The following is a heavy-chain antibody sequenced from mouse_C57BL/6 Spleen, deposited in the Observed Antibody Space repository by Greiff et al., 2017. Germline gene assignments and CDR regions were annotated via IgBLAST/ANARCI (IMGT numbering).Heavy chain of an antibody. Sequence: EVKLVESGGGLVKPGGSLKLSCAASGFTFSSYAMSWVRQTPEKRLEWVATISDGGSYTYYPDNVKGRFTISRDNAKNNLYLQMSHLKSEDTAMYYCARDRSSGYPSFDYWGQGTTLTVSS. D-gene: IGHD3-2*02. CDR1: GFTFSSYA. V-gene: IGHV5-4*01. J-gene: IGHJ2*01. CDR2: ISDGGSYT. CDR3: ARDRSSGYPSFDY.